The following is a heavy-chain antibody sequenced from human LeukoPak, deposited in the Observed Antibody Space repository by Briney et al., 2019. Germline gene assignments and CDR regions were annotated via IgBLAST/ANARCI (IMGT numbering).Heavy chain of an antibody. CDR3: AKDSVAADIVATLDY. V-gene: IGHV3-23*01. CDR2: INDNGDGT. Sequence: GSLRLSCAASGFTFSSYAMSWVRQAPGKGLKWVSTINDNGDGTYYADSVKGRFTISRDNSYNTVSLQMNSLRDEDTGVYYCAKDSVAADIVATLDYWGQGTLVTVSS. J-gene: IGHJ4*02. D-gene: IGHD5-12*01. CDR1: GFTFSSYA.